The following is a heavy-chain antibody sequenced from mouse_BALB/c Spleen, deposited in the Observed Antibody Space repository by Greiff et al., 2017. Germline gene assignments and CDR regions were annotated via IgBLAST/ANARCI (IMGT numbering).Heavy chain of an antibody. CDR2: ISDGGSYT. CDR1: GFTFSAYY. CDR3: ARDPLRSPPYAMDY. V-gene: IGHV5-4*02. D-gene: IGHD1-1*01. J-gene: IGHJ4*01. Sequence: EVHLVESGGGLVKPGGSLKLSCAASGFTFSAYYMYWVRQTPEKRLEWVATISDGGSYTYYPDSGKGRFTISRDNAKNNLYLQMSSLKSEDTAMYYCARDPLRSPPYAMDYWGQGTSVTVSS.